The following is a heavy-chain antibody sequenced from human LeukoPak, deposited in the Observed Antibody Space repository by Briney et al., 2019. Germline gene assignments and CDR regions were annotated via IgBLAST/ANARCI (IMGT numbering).Heavy chain of an antibody. CDR2: IYGSSVIA. D-gene: IGHD6-6*01. Sequence: SGGSLRLSCAASGCTFSSYAMTWVHQAPGKGLQWVSGIYGSSVIACYADSVKGRFTISRENPKNTLFLQMYSLRAEYTAVYYCAKSWNAGSSNNFFGYWGQGNLVTVSS. CDR3: AKSWNAGSSNNFFGY. J-gene: IGHJ4*02. V-gene: IGHV3-23*01. CDR1: GCTFSSYA.